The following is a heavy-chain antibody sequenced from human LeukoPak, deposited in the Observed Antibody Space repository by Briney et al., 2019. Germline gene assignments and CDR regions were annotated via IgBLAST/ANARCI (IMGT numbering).Heavy chain of an antibody. V-gene: IGHV4-39*07. CDR1: GGSISSSSYY. CDR2: IYHSGST. Sequence: SETLSLTCTVSGGSISSSSYYWGWIRQPPGKGLEWIGSIYHSGSTYYNPSLKSRVTISVDTSKNQFSLKLSSVTAADTAVYYCSSQMAGHYYFDYWGQGTLVTVSS. D-gene: IGHD6-19*01. J-gene: IGHJ4*02. CDR3: SSQMAGHYYFDY.